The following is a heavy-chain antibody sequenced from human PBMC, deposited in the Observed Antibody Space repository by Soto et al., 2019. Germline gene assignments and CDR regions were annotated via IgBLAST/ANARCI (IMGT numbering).Heavy chain of an antibody. J-gene: IGHJ4*02. CDR1: GGTFSSYA. CDR2: IIPIFGTA. CDR3: ARVSYYYDSSGQYLFDY. Sequence: SVKVSFKASGGTFSSYAISWVRQAPGQGLEWMGGIIPIFGTANYAQKFQGRVTITADESTSTAYMELSSLRSEDTAVYYCARVSYYYDSSGQYLFDYWGQGTLVTVSS. D-gene: IGHD3-22*01. V-gene: IGHV1-69*13.